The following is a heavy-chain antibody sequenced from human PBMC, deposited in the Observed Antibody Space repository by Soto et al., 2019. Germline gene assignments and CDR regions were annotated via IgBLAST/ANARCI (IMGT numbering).Heavy chain of an antibody. V-gene: IGHV1-2*02. CDR2: INPHSRGT. CDR3: ARVTLKAGNWFDP. CDR1: GYTFTDYF. Sequence: GASVKVSCKASGYTFTDYFIHWVRQAPGQSFEWMRWINPHSRGTNYAQKFQGRVTMTRDTSNSTAYMELRGLTSDDTAVYYCARVTLKAGNWFDPWGQGTLVTVSS. J-gene: IGHJ5*02.